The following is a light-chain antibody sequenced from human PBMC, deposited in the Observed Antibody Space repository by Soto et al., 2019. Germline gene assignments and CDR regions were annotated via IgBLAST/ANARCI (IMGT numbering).Light chain of an antibody. CDR2: DVT. CDR3: SSYTSSNTVT. Sequence: QSALTQPASVSGSPGQSITISCTGTNTDVGGCNYVCWYQQQPGKAPQLIIYDVTNRPSGVSNRFSGSRSGNTASLTISGLQAEDEADYFCSSYTSSNTVTFGGGTKLTVL. CDR1: NTDVGGCNY. J-gene: IGLJ2*01. V-gene: IGLV2-14*01.